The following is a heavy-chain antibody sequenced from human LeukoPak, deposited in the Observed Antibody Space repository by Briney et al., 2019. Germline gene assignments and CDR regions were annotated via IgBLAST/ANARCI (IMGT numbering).Heavy chain of an antibody. CDR1: GFTFSSYA. V-gene: IGHV3-23*01. Sequence: PGGSLRLSCAASGFTFSSYAMSWVRRAPGKGLEWVSGISGSGEGTHYADSVKGRFTISRDNSTNTLFLQMDSLRAEDTAYYCARARITKKVVVNRIDYWGQGTLVTVSS. J-gene: IGHJ4*02. CDR3: ARARITKKVVVNRIDY. D-gene: IGHD3-22*01. CDR2: ISGSGEGT.